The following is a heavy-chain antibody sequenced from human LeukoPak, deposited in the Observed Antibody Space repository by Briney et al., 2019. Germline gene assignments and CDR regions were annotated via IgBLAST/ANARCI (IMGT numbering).Heavy chain of an antibody. V-gene: IGHV1-2*02. Sequence: ASVKVSCKASGYTFTRYYMHRVRQAPGQGLEWMGWINPNSGGTNYAQKFQGRVTMTRDTSISTAYMELSRLRSDDTAVYYCARLERGPERIYNWFDPWGQGTLVTVSS. CDR2: INPNSGGT. J-gene: IGHJ5*02. CDR1: GYTFTRYY. D-gene: IGHD1-1*01. CDR3: ARLERGPERIYNWFDP.